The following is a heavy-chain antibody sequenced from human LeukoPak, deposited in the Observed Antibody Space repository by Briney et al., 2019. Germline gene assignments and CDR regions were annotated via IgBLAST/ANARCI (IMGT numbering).Heavy chain of an antibody. V-gene: IGHV4-30-4*01. D-gene: IGHD3-22*01. CDR3: AGGYDSSGYAFEI. CDR1: GGSISSGEYY. Sequence: SETLSLTCTVSGGSISSGEYYWSWIRQSPGKGLEWIGYIYYSGSTNYNPSLKSRVTISVDTSKNQFSLKLSSVTAADTAVYYCAGGYDSSGYAFEIWGQGTMVTVSS. CDR2: IYYSGST. J-gene: IGHJ3*02.